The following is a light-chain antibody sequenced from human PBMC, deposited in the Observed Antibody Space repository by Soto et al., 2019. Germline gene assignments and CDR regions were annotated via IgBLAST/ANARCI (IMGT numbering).Light chain of an antibody. CDR1: QSLLYNVNNKNY. CDR2: WAT. V-gene: IGKV4-1*01. Sequence: DIVMSQSPDYLEVSLGERATIKCKSSQSLLYNVNNKNYLGWYQQKAGQPPKLLLYWATGVPARFTGSGSGTEFTLTISSLQSEDFAVYYCQQYNNWPPVFGQVTNVDIK. CDR3: QQYNNWPPV. J-gene: IGKJ1*01.